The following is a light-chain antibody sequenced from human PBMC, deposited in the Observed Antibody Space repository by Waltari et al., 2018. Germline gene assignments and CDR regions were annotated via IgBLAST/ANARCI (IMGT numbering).Light chain of an antibody. CDR2: EDT. V-gene: IGLV2-23*01. Sequence: QSALTQPASVSGSPGQSITISCTGTSSDVGSYNLVSWYQQHPGKAPQLMIYEDTKRPSGVSNRFSGSRSGNTASLTISGLQAEDEASYYCCSYAANSVLFGGGTKLTVL. CDR3: CSYAANSVL. J-gene: IGLJ2*01. CDR1: SSDVGSYNL.